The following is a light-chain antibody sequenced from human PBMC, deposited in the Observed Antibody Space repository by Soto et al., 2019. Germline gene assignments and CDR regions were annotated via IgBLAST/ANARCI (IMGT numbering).Light chain of an antibody. CDR3: FSFTRSSTWV. CDR1: SSDFGGYNY. Sequence: QSVLTQPASVSGYPGQSITISCTGTSSDFGGYNYVSWSQQHPGKAPKLVIYEVSNRPSGVSNRFSGSKSGNTASLTISGVQAEDEADYYCFSFTRSSTWVFGGGTKLTVL. V-gene: IGLV2-14*01. J-gene: IGLJ3*02. CDR2: EVS.